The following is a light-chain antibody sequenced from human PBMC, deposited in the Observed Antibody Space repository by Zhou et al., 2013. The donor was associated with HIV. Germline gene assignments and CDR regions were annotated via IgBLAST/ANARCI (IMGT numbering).Light chain of an antibody. CDR1: QAITND. Sequence: EVVMTQSPATLSVSLGERVTLSCRASQAITNDVAWYQQKRSQAPRVLLYGAVTRVAGVPARFSGSGSGTEFTLTISSLQTEDFATYFCQQYSVWPPYTFGQGTKLEIK. CDR3: QQYSVWPPYT. CDR2: GAV. J-gene: IGKJ2*01. V-gene: IGKV3D-15*01.